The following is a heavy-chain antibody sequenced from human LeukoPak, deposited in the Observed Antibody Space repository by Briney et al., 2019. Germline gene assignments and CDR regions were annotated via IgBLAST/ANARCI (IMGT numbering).Heavy chain of an antibody. CDR3: ARVDIAAAGTLFDY. Sequence: GGSLTLSCAASGFTFSSYSMNWVRQAPGEGLEWVSYISSSSSTIYYADSVKGRFTISRDNAKNSLYLQMNSLRAEDTAVYYCARVDIAAAGTLFDYWGQGTLVTVSS. V-gene: IGHV3-48*01. CDR1: GFTFSSYS. CDR2: ISSSSSTI. D-gene: IGHD6-13*01. J-gene: IGHJ4*02.